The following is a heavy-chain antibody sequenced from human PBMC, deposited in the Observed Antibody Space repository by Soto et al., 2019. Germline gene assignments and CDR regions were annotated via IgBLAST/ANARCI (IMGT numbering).Heavy chain of an antibody. V-gene: IGHV2-5*02. CDR1: GFSLSTSGVG. CDR2: IYWDDDK. CDR3: ARVVVPAAKVYAFDI. J-gene: IGHJ3*02. D-gene: IGHD2-2*01. Sequence: GSGPTLVNPTQTLTLTCTFSGFSLSTSGVGVGWIRQPPGKALEWLALIYWDDDKRYSPSLKSRLTITKDTSKNQVVLTMTNMDPVDTATYYCARVVVPAAKVYAFDIWGQGTMVTVSS.